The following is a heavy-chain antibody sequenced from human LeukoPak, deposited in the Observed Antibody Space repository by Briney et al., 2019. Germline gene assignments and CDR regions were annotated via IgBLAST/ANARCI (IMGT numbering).Heavy chain of an antibody. Sequence: GGSLRLTCAGSGFTCSDHYMDWVRQAPGKGLEWIGRSRNEGHSYSTDFAASVRGRASLSRDHSRNSLYLQINSLRTDDTAVYYCVALLWGIGGWGQGTLVTVSS. J-gene: IGHJ4*02. D-gene: IGHD3-16*01. CDR2: SRNEGHSYST. V-gene: IGHV3-72*01. CDR3: VALLWGIGG. CDR1: GFTCSDHY.